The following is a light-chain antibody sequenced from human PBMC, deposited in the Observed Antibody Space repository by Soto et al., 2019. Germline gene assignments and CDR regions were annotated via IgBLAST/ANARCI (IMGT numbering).Light chain of an antibody. Sequence: DIQMTQSPSTLSASVGDRVTITCRASQSVSRWLAWYQQKPGKAPKRLIFKASTLESGVPSRFSGSGSGTEFTLAISSLQPDDSATYYCQQYKDNWTFGQGTKVEIK. CDR3: QQYKDNWT. J-gene: IGKJ1*01. CDR2: KAS. CDR1: QSVSRW. V-gene: IGKV1-5*03.